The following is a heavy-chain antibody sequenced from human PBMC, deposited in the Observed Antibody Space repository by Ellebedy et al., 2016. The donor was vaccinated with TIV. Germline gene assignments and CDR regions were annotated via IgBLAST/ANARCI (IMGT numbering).Heavy chain of an antibody. CDR2: INPNSGGT. J-gene: IGHJ4*02. CDR1: GYTFTGYY. D-gene: IGHD2-2*02. CDR3: ARDPGADVVPAAIEGYYFDY. Sequence: AASVKVSCKASGYTFTGYYMHWVRQAPGQGLEWMGWINPNSGGTNYAQKFQGWVTMTRDTSISTAYMELSSLRSEDTTVYYCARDPGADVVPAAIEGYYFDYWGQGTLVTVSS. V-gene: IGHV1-2*04.